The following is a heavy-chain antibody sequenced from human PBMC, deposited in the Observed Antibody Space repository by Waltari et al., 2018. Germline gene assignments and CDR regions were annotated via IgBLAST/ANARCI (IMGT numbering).Heavy chain of an antibody. V-gene: IGHV4-34*01. CDR3: RVEQLAYYYYYGMDV. CDR2: INHSGST. D-gene: IGHD6-6*01. Sequence: QVQLQQWGAGLLKPSETLSLTCAVYGGSFSGYYWSWTRQPPGKGLEWIGEINHSGSTNYNPSLKSRVTISVDTSKNQFSLKLSSVTAADTAVYYCRVEQLAYYYYYGMDVWGQGTTVTVSS. CDR1: GGSFSGYY. J-gene: IGHJ6*02.